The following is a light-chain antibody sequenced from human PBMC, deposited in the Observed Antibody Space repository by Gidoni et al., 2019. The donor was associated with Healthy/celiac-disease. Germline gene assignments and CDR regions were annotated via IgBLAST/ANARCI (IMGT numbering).Light chain of an antibody. Sequence: ELVLTQSPGTLSLSPGERATLSCRASQSVSSSYLAWYQQKPGQAPRLLIYGASSRATGIPDRFSGSGSGTDFTLTISILEPEDFAVYYCQQYGSSPLTFGPGTKVDIK. V-gene: IGKV3-20*01. J-gene: IGKJ3*01. CDR3: QQYGSSPLT. CDR2: GAS. CDR1: QSVSSSY.